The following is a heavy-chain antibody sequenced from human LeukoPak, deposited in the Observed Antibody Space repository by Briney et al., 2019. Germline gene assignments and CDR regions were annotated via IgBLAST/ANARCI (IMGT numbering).Heavy chain of an antibody. D-gene: IGHD2-2*01. CDR3: AREIDCSSASCYDPEGPYAFDV. CDR2: ISTSTNSSNI. V-gene: IGHV3-21*01. CDR1: GFMFSRYT. Sequence: GWSLRLSCAASGFMFSRYTMNWVRQAPGEGLDWVSSISTSTNSSNIYYEDSVKGRCTISRDDAKNSVYLQMNALRPEDTAMYYCAREIDCSSASCYDPEGPYAFDVWGQGTMVIVSS. J-gene: IGHJ3*01.